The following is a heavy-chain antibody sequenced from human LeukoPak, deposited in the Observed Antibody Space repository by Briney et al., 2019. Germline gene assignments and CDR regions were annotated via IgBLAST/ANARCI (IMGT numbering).Heavy chain of an antibody. CDR1: GASISSSY. V-gene: IGHV4-59*08. CDR3: ARHESGYDPYYYYGMDV. CDR2: IYYRGST. J-gene: IGHJ6*02. Sequence: PSETLSLTCTVSGASISSSYWSWIRQPPGKGLEWIGYIYYRGSTVYNPSLKSPVTISVGTSKHQFSLRLSSVTASDTAMYYCARHESGYDPYYYYGMDVWGQGTTVTVSS. D-gene: IGHD5-12*01.